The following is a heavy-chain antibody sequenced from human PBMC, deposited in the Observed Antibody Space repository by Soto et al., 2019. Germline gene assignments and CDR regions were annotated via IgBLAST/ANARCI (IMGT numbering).Heavy chain of an antibody. CDR3: ASSSLYGMDV. CDR1: GGSFSGYS. J-gene: IGHJ6*02. Sequence: PTCAVYGGSFSGYSWSWIRQSPGKGLEWIGEINQSGSTTYNPSLKSRVSISVETSKSQFSLKLSSVTAADTAVYYCASSSLYGMDVWGQGTTVTVSS. CDR2: INQSGST. V-gene: IGHV4-34*01.